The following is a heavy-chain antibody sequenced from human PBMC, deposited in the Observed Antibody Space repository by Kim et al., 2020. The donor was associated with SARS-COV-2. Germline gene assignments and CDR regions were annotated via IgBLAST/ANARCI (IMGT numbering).Heavy chain of an antibody. CDR3: ARVMITFGGDPRGDV. V-gene: IGHV3-48*03. CDR1: GFTFSSYE. D-gene: IGHD3-16*01. CDR2: ISSSGSTI. Sequence: GGSLRLSCAASGFTFSSYEMNWVRQAPGKGLEWVSYISSSGSTIYYADSVKGRFTISRDNAKNSLYLQMNSLRAEDTAVYYCARVMITFGGDPRGDVWGQGTTVTVSS. J-gene: IGHJ6*02.